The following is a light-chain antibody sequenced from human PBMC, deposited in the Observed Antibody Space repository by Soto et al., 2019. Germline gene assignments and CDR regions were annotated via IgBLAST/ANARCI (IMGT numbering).Light chain of an antibody. CDR2: EVS. Sequence: QSALTQPPSASGSPGQSVTISCTGTSSDVGGYNYVSWYQQHPGKAPKLMIYEVSERPSGVPDRFSGSKSDNTASLTVSGLQAEDEADYYCSSFAGTFYVFGTVTKLTVL. CDR1: SSDVGGYNY. CDR3: SSFAGTFYV. J-gene: IGLJ1*01. V-gene: IGLV2-8*01.